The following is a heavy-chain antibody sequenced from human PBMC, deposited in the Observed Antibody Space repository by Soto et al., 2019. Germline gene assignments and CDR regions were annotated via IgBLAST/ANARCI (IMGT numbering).Heavy chain of an antibody. CDR1: GFTFSHFA. CDR2: ISYDGSSK. J-gene: IGHJ4*02. CDR3: ARGPGTMAAVDD. V-gene: IGHV3-30-3*01. Sequence: QVQLVESGGGVVKPGRSLRLSCAASGFTFSHFAMHWVRQAPGKGLKWVAVISYDGSSKLYADYAEGRFTISRDNSQNTLFLPMSSLRVEDTAVYYCARGPGTMAAVDDRGQGTLVTVST. D-gene: IGHD6-19*01.